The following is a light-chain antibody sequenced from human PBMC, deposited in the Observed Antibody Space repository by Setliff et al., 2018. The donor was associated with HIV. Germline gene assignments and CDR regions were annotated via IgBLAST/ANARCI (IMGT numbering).Light chain of an antibody. V-gene: IGLV2-14*01. Sequence: QSVLTQPASVSGSPGQSITISCTGTSSDVGGYKYVYWYQQHPGKAPKLMIYEVSNRPSGISNRFSGSKSGNTASLTISGLQAEDEADYYCCSYAGRYIYVFGTGTKVTVL. CDR1: SSDVGGYKY. CDR3: CSYAGRYIYV. J-gene: IGLJ1*01. CDR2: EVS.